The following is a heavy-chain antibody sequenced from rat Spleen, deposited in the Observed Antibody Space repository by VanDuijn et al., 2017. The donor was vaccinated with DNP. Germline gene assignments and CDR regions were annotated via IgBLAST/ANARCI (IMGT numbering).Heavy chain of an antibody. CDR2: SSYDGRST. J-gene: IGHJ2*01. CDR3: TRHVLPLRVWDY. CDR1: GFTFSDYY. V-gene: IGHV5-22*01. Sequence: EVQLVESGGGLVQPGGSLLLSCAASGFTFSDYYMAWVRQTPTKGLEWVAYSSYDGRSTYNGDSVKGRFTISRNNAKSTLYLQMTSLRSEDMATYYCTRHVLPLRVWDYWGQGVMVTVSS. D-gene: IGHD1-4*01.